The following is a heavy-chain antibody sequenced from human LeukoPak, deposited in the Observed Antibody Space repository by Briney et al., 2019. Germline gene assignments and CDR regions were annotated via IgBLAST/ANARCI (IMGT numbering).Heavy chain of an antibody. CDR1: GGTFSSYA. Sequence: ASVKVSCTASGGTFSSYAISWVRQAPGQGLEWMGGIIPIFGTANYAQKFQGRVTITADESTSTAYMELSSLRSEDTAVYYCARDLRWFGELLPLNWFDPWGQGTLVTVSS. D-gene: IGHD3-10*01. CDR3: ARDLRWFGELLPLNWFDP. V-gene: IGHV1-69*13. CDR2: IIPIFGTA. J-gene: IGHJ5*02.